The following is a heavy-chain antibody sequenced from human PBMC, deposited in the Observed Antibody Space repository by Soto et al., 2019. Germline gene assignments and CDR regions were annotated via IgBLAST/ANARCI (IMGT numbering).Heavy chain of an antibody. CDR3: ARDYCSSTSCYYYYGMDV. CDR2: IYSGGST. V-gene: IGHV3-53*01. D-gene: IGHD2-2*01. Sequence: GGSLRLSCAASGFTVSSNYVSWVRQAPGKGLEWVSVIYSGGSTYYADSVKGRFTISRDNSKNTLYLQMNSLRAEDTAVYYCARDYCSSTSCYYYYGMDVWGQGTTVTVSS. J-gene: IGHJ6*02. CDR1: GFTVSSNY.